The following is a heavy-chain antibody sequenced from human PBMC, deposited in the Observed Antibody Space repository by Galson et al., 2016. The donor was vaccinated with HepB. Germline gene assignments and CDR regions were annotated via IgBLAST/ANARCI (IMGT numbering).Heavy chain of an antibody. CDR2: ISWNGGSI. CDR1: GFTFENYA. V-gene: IGHV3-9*01. D-gene: IGHD3-10*01. CDR3: AKSATWFREFQS. J-gene: IGHJ5*02. Sequence: SLRLSCAASGFTSGFTFENYAMHWVRQAPGKGLEWVSGISWNGGSIAYADSVKGRFTISRDNAKNSLYLQMNSLRPEDTAFYYCAKSATWFREFQSWGQGTLVTVSS.